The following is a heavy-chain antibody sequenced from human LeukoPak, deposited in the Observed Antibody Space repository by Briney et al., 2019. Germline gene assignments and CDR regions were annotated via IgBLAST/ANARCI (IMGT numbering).Heavy chain of an antibody. CDR1: GLAFGNYW. CDR2: LSGSGSSA. CDR3: AKGLTNLGDD. Sequence: PGGSLRLSCAASGLAFGNYWMSWVRQAPGKGLEWVSGLSGSGSSAYYADSVKGRFTISRDNSKNTLYLQMNSLRPEDTAVYYCAKGLTNLGDDWGQGTLVTVSS. J-gene: IGHJ4*02. D-gene: IGHD3-9*01. V-gene: IGHV3-23*01.